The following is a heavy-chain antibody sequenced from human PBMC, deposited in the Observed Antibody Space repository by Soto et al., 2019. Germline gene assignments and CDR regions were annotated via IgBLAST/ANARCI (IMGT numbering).Heavy chain of an antibody. CDR3: VREEQKWCRYNGFDL. Sequence: LRLSCAASGFNVSAYDMNWVRQAPGKGLEWVSDISTSGGSLYYADSVKGRFTISRDKAKNSLYVQMNSLRAEDTAIYYCVREEQKWCRYNGFDLWGQGTMVNVPS. CDR1: GFNVSAYD. J-gene: IGHJ3*01. CDR2: ISTSGGSL. D-gene: IGHD2-8*01. V-gene: IGHV3-48*03.